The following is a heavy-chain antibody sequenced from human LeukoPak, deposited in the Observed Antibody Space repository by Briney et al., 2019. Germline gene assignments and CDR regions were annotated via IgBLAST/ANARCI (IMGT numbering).Heavy chain of an antibody. CDR3: ATPPGGNNWFDP. D-gene: IGHD3-10*01. CDR1: GDSVRSGSYY. J-gene: IGHJ5*02. V-gene: IGHV4-61*01. Sequence: SETLSLTCIVSGDSVRSGSYYWNWIRQPPGKGLEWIGYIFYTGSTNHNPSLKSRVTISVDTSKNQFSLRLSSVTAADTAVYYCATPPGGNNWFDPWGQGTLVTVSS. CDR2: IFYTGST.